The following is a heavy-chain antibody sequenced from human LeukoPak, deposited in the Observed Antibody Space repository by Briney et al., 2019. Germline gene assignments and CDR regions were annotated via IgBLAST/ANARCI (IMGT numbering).Heavy chain of an antibody. CDR2: IYHSGTT. CDR1: GGSTSTYC. J-gene: IGHJ6*03. D-gene: IGHD5-18*01. V-gene: IGHV4-59*01. Sequence: SESLSLTCTVAGGSTSTYCGSWIRQPPGKWLELVGSIYHSGTTYYTPSLKSRVTISVATSKAQFSLKLTSVTAAATAVYSCARTTEGGYTYGYFSYYYTDVWGKGTTVTISS. CDR3: ARTTEGGYTYGYFSYYYTDV.